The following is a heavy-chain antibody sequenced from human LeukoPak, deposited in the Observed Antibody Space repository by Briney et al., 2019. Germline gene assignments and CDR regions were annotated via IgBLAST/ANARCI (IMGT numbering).Heavy chain of an antibody. Sequence: GGSLRLSCAASGFTFSNAWMSWVRKPPGKGLECVGRIKSKLDGGTIEYAAPVKGRFSISRDDSKNTLYLQMNSLKSEDTAVYYCTTLTVAQSLDAWGQGTLVTVSS. J-gene: IGHJ4*02. CDR2: IKSKLDGGTI. CDR1: GFTFSNAW. CDR3: TTLTVAQSLDA. D-gene: IGHD6-19*01. V-gene: IGHV3-15*07.